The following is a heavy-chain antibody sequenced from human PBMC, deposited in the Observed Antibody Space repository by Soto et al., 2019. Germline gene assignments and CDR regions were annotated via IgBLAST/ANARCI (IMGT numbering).Heavy chain of an antibody. Sequence: QVQLVEPGGGVFQPGTSLRLSCAASGFTFNTYAMHWARQAPGKGLEWVAVISSDGSVKFYADSVKGRFTISRDNSKNTLYLQMNSLRTEDTAVYYCARKEGHCYVGSCSGEVWGRVTLVTGST. CDR2: ISSDGSVK. D-gene: IGHD2-15*01. CDR1: GFTFNTYA. CDR3: ARKEGHCYVGSCSGEV. V-gene: IGHV3-30*03. J-gene: IGHJ4*02.